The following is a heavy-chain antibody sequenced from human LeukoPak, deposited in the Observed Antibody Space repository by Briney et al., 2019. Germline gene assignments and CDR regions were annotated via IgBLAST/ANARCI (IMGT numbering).Heavy chain of an antibody. CDR1: GGSFSGYY. J-gene: IGHJ4*02. CDR3: ARGSDREFYGDYFDY. CDR2: INHSGST. V-gene: IGHV4-34*01. D-gene: IGHD4-17*01. Sequence: SETLSLTCAVYGGSFSGYYWSWIRQPPGKGLGWIGEINHSGSTNYNPSLKSRVTISVDTSKNQFSLKLSSVTAADTAVYYCARGSDREFYGDYFDYWGQGTLVTVSS.